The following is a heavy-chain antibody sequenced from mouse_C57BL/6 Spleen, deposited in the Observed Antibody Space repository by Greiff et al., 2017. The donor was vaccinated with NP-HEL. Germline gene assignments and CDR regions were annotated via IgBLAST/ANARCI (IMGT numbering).Heavy chain of an antibody. Sequence: VHVKQSGAELVRPGASVKLSCTASGFNIKDDYMHWVKQRPEQGLEWIGWIDPENGDTEYASKFQGKATITADTSSNTAYLQLSSLTSEDTAVYYSTTRDDYDPYWGQGTTLTVSS. V-gene: IGHV14-4*01. CDR3: TTRDDYDPY. CDR1: GFNIKDDY. CDR2: IDPENGDT. D-gene: IGHD2-4*01. J-gene: IGHJ2*01.